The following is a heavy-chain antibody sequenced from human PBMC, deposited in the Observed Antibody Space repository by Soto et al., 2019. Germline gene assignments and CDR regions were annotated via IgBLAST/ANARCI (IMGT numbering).Heavy chain of an antibody. J-gene: IGHJ6*02. CDR2: INHSGST. V-gene: IGHV4-34*01. D-gene: IGHD3-10*01. Sequence: PSETLSLTCAVYGGSFSGYYWSWIRQPPVKGLEWIGEINHSGSTNYNPSLKSRVTISVDTSKNRFSLKLSSVTAADTAVYYWASDGENRYYYGMDVWGQGTTVTVSS. CDR3: ASDGENRYYYGMDV. CDR1: GGSFSGYY.